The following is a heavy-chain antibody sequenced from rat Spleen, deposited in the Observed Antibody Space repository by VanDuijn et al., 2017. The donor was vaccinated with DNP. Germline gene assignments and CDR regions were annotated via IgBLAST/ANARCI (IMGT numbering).Heavy chain of an antibody. CDR1: GFTFSDYN. D-gene: IGHD1-11*01. CDR2: ITYDGSRT. V-gene: IGHV5S10*01. CDR3: TTFEGTNA. J-gene: IGHJ4*01. Sequence: EVQLVEFGGGLVQSGRSLKVSCAASGFTFSDYNMAWVRQAPKKGLEWVATITYDGSRTYYRDSVKGRFTISRDKAKSTLYLQMDSLRSEDTATYYCTTFEGTNAWGQGTSVTVSS.